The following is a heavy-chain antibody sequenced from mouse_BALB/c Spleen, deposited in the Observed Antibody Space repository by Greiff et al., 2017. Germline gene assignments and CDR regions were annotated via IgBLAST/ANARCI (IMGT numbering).Heavy chain of an antibody. CDR1: GFTFSSFG. CDR3: ARPYYDYDGGWFAY. CDR2: ISSGSSTI. J-gene: IGHJ3*01. D-gene: IGHD2-4*01. V-gene: IGHV5-17*02. Sequence: EVKLVESGGGLVQPGGSRKLSCAASGFTFSSFGMHWVRQAPEKGLEWVAYISSGSSTIYYADTVKGRFTISRDNPKNTLFLQMTSLRSEDTAMYYCARPYYDYDGGWFAYWGQGTLVTVSA.